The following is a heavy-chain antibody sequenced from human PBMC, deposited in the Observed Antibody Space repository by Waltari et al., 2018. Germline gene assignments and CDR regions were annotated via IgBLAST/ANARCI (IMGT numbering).Heavy chain of an antibody. D-gene: IGHD2-2*01. V-gene: IGHV4-59*11. CDR3: ARDRVVPADEPDYYGLDV. CDR2: IYYNGAT. CDR1: RGSIRSHY. J-gene: IGHJ6*02. Sequence: QVHLQESGPGQVKPSETLSLTCDVFRGSIRSHYWSWIRRPPGKGLEWIGYIYYNGATNYNPSLMSRVTISVNTAKNQFSLKLSSVTAADTAVYYCARDRVVPADEPDYYGLDVWGQGTTVTVSS.